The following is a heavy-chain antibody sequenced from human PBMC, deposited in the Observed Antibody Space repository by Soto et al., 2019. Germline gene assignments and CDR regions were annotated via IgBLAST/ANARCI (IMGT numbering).Heavy chain of an antibody. J-gene: IGHJ4*02. V-gene: IGHV2-5*02. CDR2: IYWDDDK. D-gene: IGHD6-19*01. CDR3: ARRRGGFGGGWTTPYFHY. CDR1: GFSLNTGGVG. Sequence: QITLKESGPTVVKPTQTLTLTCSLSGFSLNTGGVGVGWIRQPPGKALEWLAVIYWDDDKSWNPSLRDRLTIKREASDDQVVLKVTNIDPVDTGTYYCARRRGGFGGGWTTPYFHYWGQGTLVTVSS.